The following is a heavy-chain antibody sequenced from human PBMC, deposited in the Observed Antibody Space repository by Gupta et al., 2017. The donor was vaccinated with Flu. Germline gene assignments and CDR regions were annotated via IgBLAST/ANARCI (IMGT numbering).Heavy chain of an antibody. CDR3: ARHAPTVIPIYYMDV. D-gene: IGHD4-11*01. CDR2: IYYSGST. J-gene: IGHJ6*03. CDR1: GGSISSYS. V-gene: IGHV4-59*08. Sequence: QVQLQESGPGLVKPSETLSLTCTVSGGSISSYSWSWIRQPPGKGLEWIGYIYYSGSTNYNPSRKSRVTISVDTSKNQFSLKLSSVTAADTAVYYCARHAPTVIPIYYMDVWGKGTTVTVSS.